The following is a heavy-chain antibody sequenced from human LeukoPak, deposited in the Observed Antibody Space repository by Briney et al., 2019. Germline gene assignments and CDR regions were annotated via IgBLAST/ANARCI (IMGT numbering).Heavy chain of an antibody. CDR1: GGSFSGYY. V-gene: IGHV4-34*01. CDR2: INHSGST. Sequence: SETLSLTCAVYGGSFSGYYWSWIRQPPGKGLEWIGEINHSGSTNYNPSLKSRVTISVDTSKNQFSLKLSSVTAADTAVYYCAGAPIYCSGGSCYSGAFDIWGQGTVVTVSS. J-gene: IGHJ3*02. CDR3: AGAPIYCSGGSCYSGAFDI. D-gene: IGHD2-15*01.